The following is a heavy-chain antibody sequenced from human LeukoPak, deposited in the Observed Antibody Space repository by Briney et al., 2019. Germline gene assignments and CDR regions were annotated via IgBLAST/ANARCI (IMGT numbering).Heavy chain of an antibody. D-gene: IGHD3-3*01. J-gene: IGHJ4*02. V-gene: IGHV4-59*01. Sequence: PSETLSLTCTVSGVSISSYYWSWIRQPPGKGLEWIGYIYYSGSTNYNPSLKSRVTISVDTSKNQFSLKLSSVTAADTAVYYCARAYDFWSGYYTGTRGHYFDYWGQGTLVTVSS. CDR1: GVSISSYY. CDR2: IYYSGST. CDR3: ARAYDFWSGYYTGTRGHYFDY.